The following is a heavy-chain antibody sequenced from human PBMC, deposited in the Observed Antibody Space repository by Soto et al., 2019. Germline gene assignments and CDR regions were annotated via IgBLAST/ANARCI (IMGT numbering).Heavy chain of an antibody. J-gene: IGHJ6*02. D-gene: IGHD2-21*02. CDR3: ARLVGTYYYYYGMYV. V-gene: IGHV4-34*01. CDR2: INHSGST. Sequence: SETLSVTCAVYCGSFSGDYWSWIRQPPGKGLEWIGEINHSGSTNYNPSLKSRVTISVDTSKDQFSLKLSSVTAADTAVYYCARLVGTYYYYYGMYVWGQGTTVTVSS. CDR1: CGSFSGDY.